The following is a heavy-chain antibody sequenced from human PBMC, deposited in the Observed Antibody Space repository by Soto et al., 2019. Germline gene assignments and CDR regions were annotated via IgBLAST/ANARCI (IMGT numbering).Heavy chain of an antibody. CDR3: ARSEAVLRRQNYYYYSGIDV. Sequence: ASVKVSCKASGYTFTSYYVHWVRQAPGQGLEWMGWINPNTGGTNYAQKFQGWVTMTRDTSISTAYMELSRLRSDDTAMYYCARSEAVLRRQNYYYYSGIDVRAKRTRDTGSS. J-gene: IGHJ6*04. V-gene: IGHV1-2*04. CDR1: GYTFTSYY. CDR2: INPNTGGT. D-gene: IGHD3-3*01.